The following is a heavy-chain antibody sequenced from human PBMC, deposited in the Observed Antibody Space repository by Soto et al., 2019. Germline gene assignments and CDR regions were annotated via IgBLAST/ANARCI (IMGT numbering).Heavy chain of an antibody. CDR1: GASFSSSNW. CDR2: MYHSGSF. CDR3: ARGYCIDTKCHLDS. D-gene: IGHD2-15*01. V-gene: IGHV4-4*02. Sequence: SETLSLTCAVSGASFSSSNWWSWVRQPPGKGLEWIGEMYHSGSFNYNPSLQSRVTISIDKSKNHFSLNLNSVTPADTAVYFCARGYCIDTKCHLDSWGQGTLVTVSS. J-gene: IGHJ4*02.